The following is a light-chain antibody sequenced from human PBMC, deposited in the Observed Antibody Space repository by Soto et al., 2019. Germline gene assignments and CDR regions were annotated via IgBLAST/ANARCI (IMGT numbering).Light chain of an antibody. CDR1: QSISSY. Sequence: DIQMTQSPSSLSASVGDRVTITCLASQSISSYLNWYQQKPGKAPKPLIYAASSLQSGVPSRFSGSGSGTDFTLTISSLQPEDFETYYCQQSYSTPRTFGQGTKVDIK. J-gene: IGKJ1*01. V-gene: IGKV1-39*01. CDR2: AAS. CDR3: QQSYSTPRT.